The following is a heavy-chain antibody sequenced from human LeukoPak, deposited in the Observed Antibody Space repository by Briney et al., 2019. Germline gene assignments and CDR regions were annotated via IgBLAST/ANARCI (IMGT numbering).Heavy chain of an antibody. CDR2: IYYSGST. CDR3: ARAAAGSFDY. CDR1: GGPISSYY. J-gene: IGHJ4*02. Sequence: PSETLSLTCTVSGGPISSYYWSWIRQPPGKGLEWIGYIYYSGSTNYNPSLKSRVTISVDTSKNQFSLKLSSVTAADTAVYYCARAAAGSFDYWGQGTLVTVSS. D-gene: IGHD6-13*01. V-gene: IGHV4-59*01.